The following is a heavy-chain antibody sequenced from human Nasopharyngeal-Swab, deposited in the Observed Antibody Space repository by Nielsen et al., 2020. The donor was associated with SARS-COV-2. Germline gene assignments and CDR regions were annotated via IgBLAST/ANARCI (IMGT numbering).Heavy chain of an antibody. V-gene: IGHV4-39*07. Sequence: SETLSLTCTVSGGSISSSSYYWGWIRQPPGKGLEWIGEINHSGSTNYNPSLKSRVTISVDTSKNQFSLKLSSVTAADTAVYYCARRQLAYYYYYYMDVWGKGTTVTVSS. CDR2: INHSGST. J-gene: IGHJ6*03. CDR1: GGSISSSSYY. D-gene: IGHD6-6*01. CDR3: ARRQLAYYYYYYMDV.